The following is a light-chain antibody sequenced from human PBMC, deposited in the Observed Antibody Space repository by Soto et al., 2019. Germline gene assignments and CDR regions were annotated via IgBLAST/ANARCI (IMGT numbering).Light chain of an antibody. CDR3: QQRYSTQWT. V-gene: IGKV1-39*01. Sequence: DIQMTQSPSSLYASVGERVTITCRASQSISSYLNWYQQKPGKAPELLIYAASSLQSGVPSRFSRIGSGTDFNLTICSLQTEDCATYEGQQRYSTQWTFGQLTKLDIK. J-gene: IGKJ1*01. CDR1: QSISSY. CDR2: AAS.